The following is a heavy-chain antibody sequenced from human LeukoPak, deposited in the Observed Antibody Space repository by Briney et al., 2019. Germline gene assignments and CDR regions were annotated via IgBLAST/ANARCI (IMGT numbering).Heavy chain of an antibody. V-gene: IGHV1-8*01. CDR2: MNPNSGNT. J-gene: IGHJ5*02. D-gene: IGHD3-16*01. CDR1: GYTFTSYD. CDR3: ARGSRGWGSRLWFDP. Sequence: ASVKVSCKASGYTFTSYDINWVRQATGQGLEWMGWMNPNSGNTGYAQKFQGRVTMTRNTSISTAYMELSSLRSEDTDVYYCARGSRGWGSRLWFDPWGQGTLVTVSS.